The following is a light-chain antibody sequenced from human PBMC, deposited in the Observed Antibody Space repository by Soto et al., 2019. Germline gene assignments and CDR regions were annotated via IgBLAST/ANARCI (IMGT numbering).Light chain of an antibody. CDR3: SSYAGSNNFYG. CDR1: SSDVGGYNY. Sequence: QSVLTQPPSASGSPGQSVTISCTGTSSDVGGYNYVSWYQQHPGKAPKFMIYEVSKRPSGVPDRFSGSKSDNTASLTVSGLQAEDEADYYCSSYAGSNNFYGFGTGTKVTVL. J-gene: IGLJ1*01. CDR2: EVS. V-gene: IGLV2-8*01.